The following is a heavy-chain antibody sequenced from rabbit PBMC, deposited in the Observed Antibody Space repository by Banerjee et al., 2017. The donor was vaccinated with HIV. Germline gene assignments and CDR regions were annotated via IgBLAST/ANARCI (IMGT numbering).Heavy chain of an antibody. CDR1: GIDFSNYYY. CDR3: ARDLADHTGYNYVTRLDL. D-gene: IGHD7-1*01. V-gene: IGHV1S45*01. J-gene: IGHJ3*01. CDR2: IYTSSSGST. Sequence: QQQLEESGGGLVKPGGTLTLTCKASGIDFSNYYYMCWVRQAPGKGLELIACIYTSSSGSTYYASWAKGRFTISKTSSTTVTLQMTSLTAADTATYFCARDLADHTGYNYVTRLDLWGPGTLVTVS.